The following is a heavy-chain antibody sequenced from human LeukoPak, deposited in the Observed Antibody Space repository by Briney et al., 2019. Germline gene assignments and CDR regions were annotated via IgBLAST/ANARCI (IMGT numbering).Heavy chain of an antibody. CDR1: GDSITSSDHY. Sequence: SETLSLTCTLSGDSITSSDHYWVWIRQSPGKGLEWIGSVSQSGNTYYRSSLKSRVTVSIDTSKNEFSLNLSSVTAADTAVYYCARSWPTMVRGPLTSWGQGTLVTVSS. CDR3: ARSWPTMVRGPLTS. CDR2: VSQSGNT. D-gene: IGHD3-10*01. V-gene: IGHV4-39*01. J-gene: IGHJ5*02.